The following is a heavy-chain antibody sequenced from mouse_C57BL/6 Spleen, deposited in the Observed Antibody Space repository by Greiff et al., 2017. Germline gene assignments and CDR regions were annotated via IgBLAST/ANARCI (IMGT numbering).Heavy chain of an antibody. CDR1: GFTFSNYW. CDR3: TPSDYDTAY. D-gene: IGHD2-4*01. V-gene: IGHV6-3*01. CDR2: IRLKSDNYAT. J-gene: IGHJ3*01. Sequence: EVMLVESGGGLVQPGGSMKLSCVASGFTFSNYWMNWVRQSPEKGLEWVAQIRLKSDNYATHYAESVKGRFTISRDDSKSSVYLQMNNLRAEDTGIYYCTPSDYDTAYWGQGTLVTVSA.